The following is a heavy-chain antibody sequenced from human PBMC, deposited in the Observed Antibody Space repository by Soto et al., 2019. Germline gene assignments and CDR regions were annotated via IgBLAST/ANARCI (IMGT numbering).Heavy chain of an antibody. D-gene: IGHD1-1*01. J-gene: IGHJ4*02. CDR2: IYYRGRT. CDR3: ARAGGGVENYFDY. CDR1: GGSISSGGYY. Sequence: QVQLQESGPGLVKPSQTLSLTCTVSGGSISSGGYYWSWIRQHPGKGLEWIGYIYYRGRTYYKPSLKSRVTTSVDTSKNQFSLKLSSVSAADTAVYYCARAGGGVENYFDYWGQGTLVTVSS. V-gene: IGHV4-31*03.